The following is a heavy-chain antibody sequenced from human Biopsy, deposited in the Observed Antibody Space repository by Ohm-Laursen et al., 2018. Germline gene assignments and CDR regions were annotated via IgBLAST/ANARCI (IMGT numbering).Heavy chain of an antibody. Sequence: TLSLTCSVYGGSLSGYYWNWIRQSPGQGLVWIGEINHRGFTSNNPSLKSRVTISVDTSKNQFSLKLGSATAADTAVYYCAKNLAVSAYALDIWGQGTTVTVSS. D-gene: IGHD2-2*01. V-gene: IGHV4-34*01. CDR2: INHRGFT. CDR3: AKNLAVSAYALDI. CDR1: GGSLSGYY. J-gene: IGHJ6*02.